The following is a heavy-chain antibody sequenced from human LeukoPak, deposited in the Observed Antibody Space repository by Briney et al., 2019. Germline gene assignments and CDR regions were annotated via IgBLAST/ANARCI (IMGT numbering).Heavy chain of an antibody. V-gene: IGHV3-11*01. CDR1: GFTFSDHY. J-gene: IGHJ4*02. CDR3: AREIAADRGFDS. Sequence: KPGGSLRLSCAASGFTFSDHYMSWIRQAPGKGLECVSYISSGGSTTYYTDSVKGRFTISRDNGKNALYLQMNSLRAEDTAVYYCAREIAADRGFDSWGQGTLVTVSS. CDR2: ISSGGSTT. D-gene: IGHD6-6*01.